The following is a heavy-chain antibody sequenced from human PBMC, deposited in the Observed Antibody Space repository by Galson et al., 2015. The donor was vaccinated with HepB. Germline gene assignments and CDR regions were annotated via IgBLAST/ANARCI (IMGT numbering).Heavy chain of an antibody. CDR1: GGSIYGYY. J-gene: IGHJ4*02. Sequence: SETLSLTCTVSGGSIYGYYWSWIRQPAGKGLEWIGRIYSNGDTNYNPALESRVTLSIDTSKKQFSLNLRSVTAADTAVYYCATENGYTGDFFDNWGQGILVSVSS. CDR3: ATENGYTGDFFDN. D-gene: IGHD3-16*01. V-gene: IGHV4-4*07. CDR2: IYSNGDT.